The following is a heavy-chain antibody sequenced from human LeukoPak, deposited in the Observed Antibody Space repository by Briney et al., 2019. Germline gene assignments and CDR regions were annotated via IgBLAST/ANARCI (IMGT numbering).Heavy chain of an antibody. CDR2: MNPNSGNT. CDR3: ARALSWTTDSYYYMDV. J-gene: IGHJ6*03. D-gene: IGHD3/OR15-3a*01. V-gene: IGHV1-8*01. Sequence: ASVKVSCKASGYTFTSYDINWVRQATGQGLERMGWMNPNSGNTGFAQKFQGRVTMTKNTSITTAYMELSSLRSEDTALYYCARALSWTTDSYYYMDVWGKGTTVTVSS. CDR1: GYTFTSYD.